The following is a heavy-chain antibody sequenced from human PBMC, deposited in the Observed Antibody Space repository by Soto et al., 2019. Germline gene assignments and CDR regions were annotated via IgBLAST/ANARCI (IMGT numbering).Heavy chain of an antibody. Sequence: LSLTCSLSRHYLHIGGYYWPWIRQLPGKALERMGNIYYTGRAYYNPSLESRLTMSVDRSANQFSVKLSAITAAPTAIAYCASDASSNDNWFDNGGQGTLVTVSS. CDR1: RHYLHIGGYY. V-gene: IGHV4-31*03. J-gene: IGHJ5*02. CDR3: ASDASSNDNWFDN. CDR2: IYYTGRA. D-gene: IGHD2-2*01.